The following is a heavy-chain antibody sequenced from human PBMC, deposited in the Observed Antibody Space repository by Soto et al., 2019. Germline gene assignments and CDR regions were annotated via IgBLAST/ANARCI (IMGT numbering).Heavy chain of an antibody. D-gene: IGHD3-3*01. CDR1: GGSFSGDY. Sequence: SETLSLTCAVYGGSFSGDYWSWIRQPPGKGLEWIGEVNHSGSTNYNPSLKSRVTISVDTSKNQFSLKLSFVTAADTAVYYCARVARYDFWSGYYTGEDYYYYYMDVWGKGTTVT. J-gene: IGHJ6*03. CDR3: ARVARYDFWSGYYTGEDYYYYYMDV. CDR2: VNHSGST. V-gene: IGHV4-34*01.